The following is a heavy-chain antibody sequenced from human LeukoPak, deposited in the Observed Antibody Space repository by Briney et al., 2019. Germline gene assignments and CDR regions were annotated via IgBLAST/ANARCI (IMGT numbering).Heavy chain of an antibody. D-gene: IGHD1-20*01. CDR3: ARESDNYYFDY. CDR2: SYYSGST. V-gene: IGHV4-39*07. J-gene: IGHJ4*02. CDR1: GGSISRSPYY. Sequence: SETLSLTCTVSGGSISRSPYYWGWIRQPPGKGLEWIGNSYYSGSTYYNPSLKSRVTISVDTSKDQFSLKLSSVTAADTAVYYCARESDNYYFDYWGQGTLVTVSS.